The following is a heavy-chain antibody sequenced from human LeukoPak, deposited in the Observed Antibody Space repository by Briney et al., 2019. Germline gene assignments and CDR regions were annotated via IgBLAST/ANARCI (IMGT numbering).Heavy chain of an antibody. D-gene: IGHD4-17*01. CDR1: GFTFDDYA. Sequence: GGSLRLSCAASGFTFDDYAMHWVRQAPGKGLEWVSGISWNSGSIGYADSVKGRFTISRDNAKNSLYLQMNSLRAEDTALYYCAKAQEPYGYYYYGMDVWGQGTTVTVSS. V-gene: IGHV3-9*01. CDR3: AKAQEPYGYYYYGMDV. CDR2: ISWNSGSI. J-gene: IGHJ6*02.